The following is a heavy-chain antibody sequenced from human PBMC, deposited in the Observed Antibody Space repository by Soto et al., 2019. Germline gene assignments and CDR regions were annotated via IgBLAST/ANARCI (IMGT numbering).Heavy chain of an antibody. CDR3: ARDPIGGGAPYYCDY. CDR1: GYTFTDYY. D-gene: IGHD3-16*01. Sequence: ASVKVSCKISGYTFTDYYLHWVRQAPGQGLEWVGWINPNTGGTNYAQRFQGRVTMTRDTSISTAYMELSRLTSDDTAVYYCARDPIGGGAPYYCDYWGQGALVTVSS. J-gene: IGHJ4*02. CDR2: INPNTGGT. V-gene: IGHV1-2*02.